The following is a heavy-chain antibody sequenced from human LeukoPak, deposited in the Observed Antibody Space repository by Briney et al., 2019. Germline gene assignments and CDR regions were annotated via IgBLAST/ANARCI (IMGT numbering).Heavy chain of an antibody. Sequence: GGSLRLSCAAAGFTFGSFSMTCVRQAPGKGVVWVSRVNSDGRSTSYADSVKGRFTISRDNAKNTLYLQMHSLRAEDTALYYCARDNRGYDFDYWGQGTLVTVSS. CDR1: GFTFGSFS. J-gene: IGHJ4*02. CDR3: ARDNRGYDFDY. CDR2: VNSDGRST. D-gene: IGHD5-12*01. V-gene: IGHV3-74*01.